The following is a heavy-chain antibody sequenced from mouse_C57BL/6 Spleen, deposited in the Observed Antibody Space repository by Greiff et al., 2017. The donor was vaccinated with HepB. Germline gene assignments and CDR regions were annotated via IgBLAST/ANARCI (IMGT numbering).Heavy chain of an antibody. CDR3: TRIGWLLPWYFDV. CDR2: IDPETGGT. D-gene: IGHD2-3*01. CDR1: GYTFTDYE. Sequence: VQLQESGAELVRPGASVTLSCKASGYTFTDYEMHWVKQTPVHGLEWIGAIDPETGGTAYNQKFKGKAILTADKSSSTAYMELRSLTSEDSAVYYCTRIGWLLPWYFDVWGTGTTVTVSS. V-gene: IGHV1-15*01. J-gene: IGHJ1*03.